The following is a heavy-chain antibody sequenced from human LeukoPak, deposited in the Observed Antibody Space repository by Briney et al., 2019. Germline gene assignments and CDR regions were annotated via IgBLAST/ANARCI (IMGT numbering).Heavy chain of an antibody. V-gene: IGHV3-23*01. CDR3: AKGKAVVGAAGPDY. J-gene: IGHJ4*02. CDR2: ISAGSTNK. D-gene: IGHD2-15*01. CDR1: GFTFSGYA. Sequence: GGSLRLSCAASGFTFSGYAMSWVRQAPGKGLERVSSISAGSTNKYYTDSVKGRFTISRDNSKNTLYLQMNSLRAEDTAIYYCAKGKAVVGAAGPDYWGQGTLVTVSS.